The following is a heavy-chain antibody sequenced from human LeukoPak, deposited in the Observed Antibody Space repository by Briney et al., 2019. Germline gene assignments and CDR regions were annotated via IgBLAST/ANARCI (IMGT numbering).Heavy chain of an antibody. CDR2: ISWDGGST. V-gene: IGHV3-43*01. J-gene: IGHJ4*02. CDR1: GFTFDDYT. Sequence: QAGGSLRLSCAASGFTFDDYTMHWVRQAPGKGLEWVSLISWDGGSTYYADSVKGRFTISRDNAKNSLYLQMNSLRAEDTAVYYCASRLDSSGWDGHFDYWGQGTLVTVSS. D-gene: IGHD6-19*01. CDR3: ASRLDSSGWDGHFDY.